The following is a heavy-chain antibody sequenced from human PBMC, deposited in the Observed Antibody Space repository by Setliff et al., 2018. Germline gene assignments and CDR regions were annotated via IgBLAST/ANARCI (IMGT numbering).Heavy chain of an antibody. Sequence: GGSLRLSCVASGFTFSSHWMHWVRQAPGRGLVWVSRINSDDSSTSYADSAKGRFTISRDNPNSALYLQVNSLRPEDTGVYYCARGLYGSGWYFDYWGRGALVTVSS. CDR2: INSDDSST. V-gene: IGHV3-74*01. CDR3: ARGLYGSGWYFDY. J-gene: IGHJ4*02. CDR1: GFTFSSHW. D-gene: IGHD6-19*01.